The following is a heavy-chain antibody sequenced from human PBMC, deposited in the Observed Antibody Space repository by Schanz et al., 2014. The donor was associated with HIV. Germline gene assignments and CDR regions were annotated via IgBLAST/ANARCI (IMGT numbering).Heavy chain of an antibody. V-gene: IGHV3-9*01. CDR3: ARAGQLALEQGWGNYYYYYYYGMDV. J-gene: IGHJ6*02. CDR1: GFTFDDYA. Sequence: EVQLVESGGGLVQPGRSLRLSCAASGFTFDDYAMHWVRQAPGKGLEWVSGISWNSGSIGYADSVKGRFTISRDNAKNYLYLQMNSLRAEDTAVYYCARAGQLALEQGWGNYYYYYYYGMDVWGQGTTVTVSS. D-gene: IGHD1-7*01. CDR2: ISWNSGSI.